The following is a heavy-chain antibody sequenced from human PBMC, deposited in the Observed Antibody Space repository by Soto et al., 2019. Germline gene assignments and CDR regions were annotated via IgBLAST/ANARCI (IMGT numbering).Heavy chain of an antibody. CDR2: IIPIFGTA. CDR1: GGTFSSYA. J-gene: IGHJ5*02. D-gene: IGHD4-17*01. Sequence: GASVKVSCKASGGTFSSYAISWVRQAPGQGLEWMGGIIPIFGTANYAQKFQGRVMITADESTSTAYMELSSLRSEDTAVYYCARAGVVSLDYGDPPNWFDPWGQGTLVTVSS. V-gene: IGHV1-69*13. CDR3: ARAGVVSLDYGDPPNWFDP.